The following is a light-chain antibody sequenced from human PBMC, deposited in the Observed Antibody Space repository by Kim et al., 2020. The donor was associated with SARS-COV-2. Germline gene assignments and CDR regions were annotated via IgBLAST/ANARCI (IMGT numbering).Light chain of an antibody. CDR1: KLGDKY. CDR2: QHT. CDR3: QAWDSSTAV. Sequence: GSPGQTASITCSGSKLGDKYAYWLQKKPGQSPVLVIYQHTKRPSGISQRFSGSSSGNTATLTISRAQTMDEADYYCQAWDSSTAVFGGGTKLTVL. J-gene: IGLJ3*02. V-gene: IGLV3-1*01.